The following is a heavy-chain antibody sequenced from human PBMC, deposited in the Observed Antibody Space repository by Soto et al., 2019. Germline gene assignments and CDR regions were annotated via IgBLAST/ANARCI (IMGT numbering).Heavy chain of an antibody. Sequence: SVKVSCKASGGTFSSYAISWVRQAPGQGLEWMGGIIPIFGTANYAQKFQGRVTMTRDTSTSTVYMELSSLRSEDTAVYYCARAGGSIVPYYWFDPWGQGTLVTVSS. D-gene: IGHD2-2*01. V-gene: IGHV1-69*05. CDR2: IIPIFGTA. CDR1: GGTFSSYA. J-gene: IGHJ5*02. CDR3: ARAGGSIVPYYWFDP.